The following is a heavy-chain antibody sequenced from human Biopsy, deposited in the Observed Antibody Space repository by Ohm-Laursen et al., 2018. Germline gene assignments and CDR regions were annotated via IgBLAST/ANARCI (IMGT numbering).Heavy chain of an antibody. D-gene: IGHD4-23*01. V-gene: IGHV4-59*11. J-gene: IGHJ1*01. CDR1: GGSFTGHN. CDR2: ISHTGYT. CDR3: ARGSNEYGGLYFPH. Sequence: SDTLSLTCTVSGGSFTGHNWTWIRQPPGKGLEWIGHISHTGYTSYKSSLKSRVTISLDTSRKHFSLRLTSLAAADTAVYYCARGSNEYGGLYFPHWGQGTRVTVSS.